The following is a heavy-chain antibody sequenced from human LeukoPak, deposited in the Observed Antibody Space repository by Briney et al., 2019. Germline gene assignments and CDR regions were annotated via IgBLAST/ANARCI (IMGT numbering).Heavy chain of an antibody. CDR1: GFTFSSYS. V-gene: IGHV3-48*01. J-gene: IGHJ1*01. CDR2: ISSSSSTI. CDR3: AKDDDWGRFNH. Sequence: GGSLRLSCAASGFTFSSYSMNWVRQAPGKGLEWVSYISSSSSTIYYADSVKGRFTISRDNAKNSLYLQMNSLRAEDTAMYYCAKDDDWGRFNHWGQGTLVTVSS. D-gene: IGHD3-16*01.